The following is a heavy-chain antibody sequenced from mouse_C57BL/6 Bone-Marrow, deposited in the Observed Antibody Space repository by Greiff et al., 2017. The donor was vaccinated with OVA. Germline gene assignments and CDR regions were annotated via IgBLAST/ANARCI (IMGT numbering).Heavy chain of an antibody. V-gene: IGHV1-82*01. J-gene: IGHJ2*01. D-gene: IGHD3-3*01. CDR3: ARLGEGLRLDY. Sequence: QVQLQQSGPELVKPGASVTISCKASGYAFSSSWMNWVKQRPGKGLEWLGRIYPGDGDTNYNGKFKGKATLTADKSSSTAYMQLSSLTSEDSAVYFCARLGEGLRLDYWGQGTTLTVSS. CDR2: IYPGDGDT. CDR1: GYAFSSSW.